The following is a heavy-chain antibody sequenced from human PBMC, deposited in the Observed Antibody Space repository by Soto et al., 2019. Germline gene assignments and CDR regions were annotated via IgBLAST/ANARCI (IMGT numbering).Heavy chain of an antibody. V-gene: IGHV3-7*05. Sequence: EVQLVESGGGLVQPGGSLRLSCAASGFTFSDYWMSWVRQAPGKGLECVANIKTDGSEKYYVDPVKGRFTISRDNAKNSLYLQMNRLRAEDTAVYYSASSMGRGGNDYWGQGTLVAVSS. CDR3: ASSMGRGGNDY. J-gene: IGHJ4*02. CDR2: IKTDGSEK. D-gene: IGHD3-10*01. CDR1: GFTFSDYW.